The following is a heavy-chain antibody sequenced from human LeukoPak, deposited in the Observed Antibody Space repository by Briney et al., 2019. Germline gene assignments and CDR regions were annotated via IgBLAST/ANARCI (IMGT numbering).Heavy chain of an antibody. CDR3: ARLRPRSVDWELGRQPASRDY. V-gene: IGHV3-48*01. CDR1: GFAFNTYS. Sequence: GGSLRLSCAASGFAFNTYSMDWVRQAPGKGLEWVSYISSTSGVIYYSDSVRGRFTISRDNAHNSLYLQMNSLRAEDTAVYYCARLRPRSVDWELGRQPASRDYWGQGTLVTVSS. D-gene: IGHD2-21*01. CDR2: ISSTSGVI. J-gene: IGHJ4*02.